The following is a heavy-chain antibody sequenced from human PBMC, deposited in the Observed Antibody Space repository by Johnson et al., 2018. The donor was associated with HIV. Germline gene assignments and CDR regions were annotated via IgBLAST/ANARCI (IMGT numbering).Heavy chain of an antibody. CDR2: LYSGDNK. CDR3: ARAYSGSYSPRSAFDI. CDR1: GFSVSSYY. D-gene: IGHD1-26*01. J-gene: IGHJ3*02. Sequence: VQLVESGGGLVQPGGSLRLSCAASGFSVSSYYMSWVRQAPGKGLEWVSSLYSGDNKYFADSVKGRFTISRDNSKNTLFLQMNSLRAEDTAVYYCARAYSGSYSPRSAFDIWGQGTMVTVSS. V-gene: IGHV3-66*01.